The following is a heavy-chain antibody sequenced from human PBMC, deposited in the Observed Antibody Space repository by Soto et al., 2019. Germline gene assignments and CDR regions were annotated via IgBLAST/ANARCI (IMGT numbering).Heavy chain of an antibody. Sequence: EVQLLESGGGLVQPGGSLRLSCVVSGFTFSDYAMSWVRQAPGKGLKWVSGISGSGDRTYYADSVKGRFTISRDNSRNTLYLQMNRVRDEDTAMYSCAKARRGFHGSGSECYFDYWGQGTQVTVSS. CDR3: AKARRGFHGSGSECYFDY. J-gene: IGHJ4*02. D-gene: IGHD3-10*01. CDR2: ISGSGDRT. CDR1: GFTFSDYA. V-gene: IGHV3-23*01.